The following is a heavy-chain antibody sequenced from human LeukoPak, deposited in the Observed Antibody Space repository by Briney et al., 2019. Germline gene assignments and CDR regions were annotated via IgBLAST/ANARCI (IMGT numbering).Heavy chain of an antibody. Sequence: SGGSLRLSCAASGFTVSSNYMSWVRQAPGKGLEWVSVIYSGGSTYYADSVKGRFTISRDNSKNTLYLQMNSLRAGDTAVYYCASSSDNYFDYWGQGTLVTVSS. D-gene: IGHD6-6*01. V-gene: IGHV3-53*01. J-gene: IGHJ4*02. CDR1: GFTVSSNY. CDR3: ASSSDNYFDY. CDR2: IYSGGST.